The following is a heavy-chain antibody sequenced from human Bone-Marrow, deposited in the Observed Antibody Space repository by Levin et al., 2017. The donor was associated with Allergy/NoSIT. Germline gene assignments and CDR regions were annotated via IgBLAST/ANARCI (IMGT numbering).Heavy chain of an antibody. D-gene: IGHD1-26*01. Sequence: LSGGSLRLSCAASGFTFSSYAMHWVRQAPGKGLEWVAVISYDGSNKYYADSVKGRFTISRDNSKNTLYLQMNSLRAEDTAVYYCARARGGGSYYGPFDYWGQGTLVTVSS. CDR2: ISYDGSNK. J-gene: IGHJ4*02. V-gene: IGHV3-30*04. CDR1: GFTFSSYA. CDR3: ARARGGGSYYGPFDY.